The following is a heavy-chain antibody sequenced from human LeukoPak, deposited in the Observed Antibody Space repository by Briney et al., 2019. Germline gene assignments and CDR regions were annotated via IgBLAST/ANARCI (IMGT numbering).Heavy chain of an antibody. Sequence: SGGSLRLSCAASGFTFSSYAMGWVRQAPGKGLEWVSAISGSGGSTYYADSVKGRFTISRDNSKNTLYLQMNSLRAEDTAVYYCAKDAARGLAYFDYWGQGTLVTVSS. CDR2: ISGSGGST. V-gene: IGHV3-23*01. D-gene: IGHD3-10*01. CDR3: AKDAARGLAYFDY. CDR1: GFTFSSYA. J-gene: IGHJ4*02.